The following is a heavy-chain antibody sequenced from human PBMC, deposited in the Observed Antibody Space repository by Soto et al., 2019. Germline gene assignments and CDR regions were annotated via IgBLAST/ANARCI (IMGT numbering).Heavy chain of an antibody. D-gene: IGHD2-21*01. CDR1: GDSISTTFW. CDR2: IHHGGHT. CDR3: ARAAVVNNWLDP. V-gene: IGHV4-4*02. J-gene: IGHJ5*02. Sequence: QVQLQESGPGLVQPSGTLSLTCAVSGDSISTTFWWTWVRQPPGKGLEWIGEIHHGGHTNYNPSLKSRVTISIDKSENQFSLRLAAVTPAGTAVYFGARAAVVNNWLDPWGQGTLVTVSS.